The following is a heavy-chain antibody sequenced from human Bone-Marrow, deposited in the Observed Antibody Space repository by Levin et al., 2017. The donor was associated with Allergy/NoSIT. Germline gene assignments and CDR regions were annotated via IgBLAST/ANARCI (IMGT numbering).Heavy chain of an antibody. D-gene: IGHD2-8*01. V-gene: IGHV3-7*01. CDR1: GFTFSTYW. CDR3: AKYGPKNGDLPYFDH. CDR2: INQDGSEK. J-gene: IGHJ4*02. Sequence: QAGGSLRLSCGVSGFTFSTYWMTWVRQAPGKGLEWVANINQDGSEKNYVDSVKGRFSISRDKAKNSLSLQMNSLSIEDTAVYYCAKYGPKNGDLPYFDHWGPGALVTVSS.